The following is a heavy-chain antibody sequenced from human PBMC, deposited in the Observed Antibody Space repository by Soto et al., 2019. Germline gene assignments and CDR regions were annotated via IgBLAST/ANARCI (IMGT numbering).Heavy chain of an antibody. CDR3: ATAGSSGYYLKT. CDR1: GGSVSSGGYY. D-gene: IGHD3-22*01. J-gene: IGHJ4*02. V-gene: IGHV4-31*03. Sequence: QVQLQESGPGLVKSSQTLSLTCTVSGGSVSSGGYYWSWIRQLPGKGLQWIGYIHNSGSTSYNPSLKNRVTMSLGTSQNQFSLKLTSVTAADTAVYYCATAGSSGYYLKTWGQGTLVTVSS. CDR2: IHNSGST.